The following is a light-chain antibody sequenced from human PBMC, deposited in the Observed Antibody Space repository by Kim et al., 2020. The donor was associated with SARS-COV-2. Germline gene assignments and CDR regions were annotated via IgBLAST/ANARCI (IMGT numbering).Light chain of an antibody. CDR2: DAS. CDR1: QSVSPY. Sequence: SLYPGERATLYCRASQSVSPYLAWYQQKPGQAPRLLIYDASKRATGIPARFSGSGSGTDFTLTISSLEPDDFAVYYCQLRTNWLTSGGGTKVDIK. CDR3: QLRTNWLT. J-gene: IGKJ4*01. V-gene: IGKV3-11*01.